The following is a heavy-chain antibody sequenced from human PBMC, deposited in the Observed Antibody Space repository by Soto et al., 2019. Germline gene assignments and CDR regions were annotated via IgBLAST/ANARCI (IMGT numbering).Heavy chain of an antibody. D-gene: IGHD3-22*01. CDR1: GDTFTSYY. J-gene: IGHJ6*02. V-gene: IGHV1-46*01. Sequence: GPPVKVSCTASGDTFTSYYMHWVRQAPGQGLEWMGIINPSGGSTSYAQKFQGRVTMTRDTSTSTVYMELSSLRSEDTAVYYCARSITMIVVVITGSGMDVWGQGTTVTVSS. CDR3: ARSITMIVVVITGSGMDV. CDR2: INPSGGST.